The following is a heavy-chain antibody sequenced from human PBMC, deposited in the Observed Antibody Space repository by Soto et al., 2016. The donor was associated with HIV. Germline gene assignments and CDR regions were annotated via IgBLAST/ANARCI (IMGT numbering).Heavy chain of an antibody. J-gene: IGHJ3*02. CDR3: AKDKGGRGVRWVGAFDI. Sequence: EVQLLESGGGLVQPGGSLRLSCAASGFTFSSYAMSWVRQAPGKGLEWVSAISGSGGSTYYADSVKGRFTISRDNSKNTLYLQMNSLRAEDTAVYYCAKDKGGRGVRWVGAFDIWGQGTMVTVSS. CDR2: ISGSGGST. CDR1: GFTFSSYA. V-gene: IGHV3-23*01. D-gene: IGHD3-16*01.